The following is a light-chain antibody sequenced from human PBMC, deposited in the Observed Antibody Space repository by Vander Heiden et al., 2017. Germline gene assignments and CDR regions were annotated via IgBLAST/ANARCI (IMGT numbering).Light chain of an antibody. CDR3: QHYNSYPWT. CDR2: TAS. Sequence: DIQLTQSPSTLSASVGDRVTITCRASQSISIWLAWYQQKPGKAPKLLIYTASSLESGVPSRFSGSGSGTEFTLTISSLQPDDFATYYCQHYNSYPWTFGQGTKVEIK. CDR1: QSISIW. V-gene: IGKV1-5*03. J-gene: IGKJ1*01.